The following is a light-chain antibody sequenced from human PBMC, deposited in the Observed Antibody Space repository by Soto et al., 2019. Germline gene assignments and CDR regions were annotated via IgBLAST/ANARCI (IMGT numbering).Light chain of an antibody. V-gene: IGKV1-27*01. CDR3: QKYTNVPA. CDR2: AAS. CDR1: QCISNY. J-gene: IGKJ4*01. Sequence: DIQMTQSPSSLSASVGDRVTITCRASQCISNYLAWYQQIPGKVTKLLIYAASTLQLGVPSRFSGSGSGTDFTLTISSLQPEDVATYYCQKYTNVPAFGGGTKVEIK.